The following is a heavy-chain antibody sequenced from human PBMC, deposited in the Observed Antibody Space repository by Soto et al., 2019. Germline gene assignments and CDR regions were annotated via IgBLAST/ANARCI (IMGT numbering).Heavy chain of an antibody. CDR3: AKGYSSSLYYYYMDV. CDR2: ISGSGGST. D-gene: IGHD6-6*01. J-gene: IGHJ6*03. Sequence: EVQLLESGGGLVKPGGSLRLSCAASGFTFSSSAMSWVRQAPGKGLEWVSTISGSGGSTYYADSVKGRFTISRDNSKNTLYLQMNSLRAEDTAVYYCAKGYSSSLYYYYMDVWGKGTTVTVSS. V-gene: IGHV3-23*01. CDR1: GFTFSSSA.